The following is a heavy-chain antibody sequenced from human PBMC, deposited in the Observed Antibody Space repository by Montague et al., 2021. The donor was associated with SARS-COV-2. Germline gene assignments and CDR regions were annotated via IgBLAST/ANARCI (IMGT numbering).Heavy chain of an antibody. V-gene: IGHV4-39*01. CDR1: GGSISSSSYY. CDR3: ARQDPYSKQKFYYYYYYMDV. Sequence: SETLSLTCTVSGGSISSSSYYWGWIRQPPGKGLEWIGSIYYSGSTYYNPSLKSQVTISVDTSKNQFSLKLSSVTAADTAVYYCARQDPYSKQKFYYYYYYMDVWGKGTTVTVSS. D-gene: IGHD4-11*01. CDR2: IYYSGST. J-gene: IGHJ6*03.